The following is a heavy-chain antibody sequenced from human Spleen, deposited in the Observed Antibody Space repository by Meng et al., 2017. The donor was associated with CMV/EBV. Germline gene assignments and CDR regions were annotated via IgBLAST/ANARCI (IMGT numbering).Heavy chain of an antibody. CDR3: ARGRGGMAY. D-gene: IGHD3-16*01. CDR1: GGSFSGYY. V-gene: IGHV4-34*01. Sequence: SETLSLTCAAYGGSFSGYYWSWIRQPPGKGLEWIGEINHSGSTNYNPTLNSRVSTSLATPKNQFSLKLISVTAADSAVDYGARGRGGMAYWGQGTLVTVSS. J-gene: IGHJ4*02. CDR2: INHSGST.